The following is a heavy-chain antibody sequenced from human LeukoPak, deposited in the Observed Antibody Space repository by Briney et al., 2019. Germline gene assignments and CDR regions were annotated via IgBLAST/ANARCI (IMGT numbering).Heavy chain of an antibody. CDR3: AKDLDSSALFPFDY. CDR2: ISYDGSNK. J-gene: IGHJ4*02. D-gene: IGHD3-22*01. V-gene: IGHV3-30*18. Sequence: GRSLRLSCVASGFTFSSYGMHWVRQAPGKGLEWVAVISYDGSNKYYADSVKGRFTISRDNSKNTLYLQMNSLRAEDTAVYYCAKDLDSSALFPFDYWGQGTLVTVSS. CDR1: GFTFSSYG.